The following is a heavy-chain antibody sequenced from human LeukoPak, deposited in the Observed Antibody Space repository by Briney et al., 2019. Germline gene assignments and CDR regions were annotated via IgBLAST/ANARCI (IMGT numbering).Heavy chain of an antibody. V-gene: IGHV1-24*01. Sequence: ASVKVSCKVSGYSLIELSMHWVRQAPGKGLEWMGGFDPEDGETIYAQKFQGRVTMTEDTSSDTAYMKLSSLRSEDTAVYYCARGFRNSFSDFWGQGTLVTVSS. CDR3: ARGFRNSFSDF. CDR1: GYSLIELS. D-gene: IGHD1-7*01. CDR2: FDPEDGET. J-gene: IGHJ4*02.